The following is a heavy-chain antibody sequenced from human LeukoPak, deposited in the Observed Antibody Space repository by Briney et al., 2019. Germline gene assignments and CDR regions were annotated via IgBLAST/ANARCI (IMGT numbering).Heavy chain of an antibody. D-gene: IGHD3-3*01. CDR3: ARSRLFDYYDFWSGDPSGIDY. CDR1: GFTFSSYT. CDR2: ISSSSSYI. J-gene: IGHJ4*02. Sequence: GGSLRLSCTGSGFTFSSYTISWLRQAPGKGLEWVSSISSSSSYIYYADSVEGRFTISRDNAKNSMYLQMNSLRAEDTAAYYCARSRLFDYYDFWSGDPSGIDYWGQGTLVTVSS. V-gene: IGHV3-21*01.